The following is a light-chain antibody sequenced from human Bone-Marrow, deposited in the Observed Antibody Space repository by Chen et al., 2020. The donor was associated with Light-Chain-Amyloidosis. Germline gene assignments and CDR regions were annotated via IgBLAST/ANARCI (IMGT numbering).Light chain of an antibody. Sequence: SYVLTQPSSVSVAPGQTATIACGGNNSGSTSVHWYQQTPGQAPLLVVYDDSDRPSGIPGRLSGSNSGKTATLTSSRVEAGDEADYYCQVWDRSSDRPVFGGGTKLTVL. CDR1: NSGSTS. J-gene: IGLJ3*02. V-gene: IGLV3-21*02. CDR3: QVWDRSSDRPV. CDR2: DDS.